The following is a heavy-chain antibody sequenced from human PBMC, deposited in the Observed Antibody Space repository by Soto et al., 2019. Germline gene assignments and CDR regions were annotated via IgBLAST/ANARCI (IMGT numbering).Heavy chain of an antibody. CDR3: ARTTFSGYSGYDLDY. D-gene: IGHD5-12*01. CDR2: INSDGSST. CDR1: GFTFSSYW. J-gene: IGHJ4*02. Sequence: GGSLRLSCAASGFTFSSYWMHWVRQAPGKGLVWVSRINSDGSSTSYADSVKGRFTISRDNAKNTLYLQMNSLRAEDTAVYYCARTTFSGYSGYDLDYWGQGTLVTVSS. V-gene: IGHV3-74*01.